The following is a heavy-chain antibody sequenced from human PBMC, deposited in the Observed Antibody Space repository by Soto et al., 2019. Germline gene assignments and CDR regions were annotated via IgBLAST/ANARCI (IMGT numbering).Heavy chain of an antibody. D-gene: IGHD3-9*01. Sequence: PSETLSLTCTVSGGSVSSGTYYWSWIRQPPGKGLEWIGNIYYSGSTNYNPSLKSRLTISVDTSKNQFSLKLSSVTAADTAVYYCARKIDKYYSYGIDVWGQGTTVTVSS. V-gene: IGHV4-61*01. J-gene: IGHJ6*02. CDR1: GGSVSSGTYY. CDR3: ARKIDKYYSYGIDV. CDR2: IYYSGST.